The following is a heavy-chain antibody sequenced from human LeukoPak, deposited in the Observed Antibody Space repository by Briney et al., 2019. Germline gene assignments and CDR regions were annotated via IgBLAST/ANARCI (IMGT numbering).Heavy chain of an antibody. CDR2: IYYSGST. CDR3: ARTFYDFWSGYMAGYFDY. J-gene: IGHJ4*02. CDR1: RGSISSSSYY. D-gene: IGHD3-3*01. V-gene: IGHV4-39*01. Sequence: PSETLSLTCTVPRGSISSSSYYWGWIRQPPGKGLEWIGSIYYSGSTYYNPSLKSRVTISVDRSKNQFSLKLSSVTAADTAVYYCARTFYDFWSGYMAGYFDYWGQGTLVTVSS.